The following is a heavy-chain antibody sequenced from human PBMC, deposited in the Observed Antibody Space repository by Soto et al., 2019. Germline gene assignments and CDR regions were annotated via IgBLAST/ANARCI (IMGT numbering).Heavy chain of an antibody. D-gene: IGHD5-12*01. V-gene: IGHV4-59*01. CDR3: ARDSVGSGSD. CDR1: GGSISSYY. J-gene: IGHJ4*02. CDR2: IYYSGST. Sequence: QVQLQESGPGLVKPSETLSLTCTVSGGSISSYYWSWIRQPPGKRLEWIGYIYYSGSTNYNPSLKSRVPLSVDTSKNQFSLELRSVTAADTAVYYCARDSVGSGSDWGQGTLVTVSS.